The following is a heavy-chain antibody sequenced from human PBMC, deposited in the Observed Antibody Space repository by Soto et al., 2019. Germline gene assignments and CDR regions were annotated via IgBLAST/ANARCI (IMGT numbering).Heavy chain of an antibody. D-gene: IGHD1-1*01. J-gene: IGHJ4*02. V-gene: IGHV3-15*01. CDR3: VEGWNDF. CDR2: IKSTKDGGAR. Sequence: EVQVVESGGDLVEPGGSLRLSCVTSGFMFSSAWMSWVRQAPGKGLEWVARIKSTKDGGARDYAAPVNGRFSISRDDSKRTVYLQMNSLSAEDTALYYCVEGWNDFWGQGTLVTVSS. CDR1: GFMFSSAW.